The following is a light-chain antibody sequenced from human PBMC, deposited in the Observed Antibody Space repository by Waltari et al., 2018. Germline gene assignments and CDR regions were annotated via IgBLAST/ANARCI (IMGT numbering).Light chain of an antibody. CDR2: GKN. J-gene: IGLJ1*01. Sequence: SSELTPDPAVSVALGQTVRITCQGDSLRSSYASWYQQKPGQAPVLVIYGKNNRPSGIPDRFSGSSSGNTASLTITGAQAEDEADYYCNSRDSSGNLFVFGTGTKVTVL. CDR3: NSRDSSGNLFV. V-gene: IGLV3-19*01. CDR1: SLRSSY.